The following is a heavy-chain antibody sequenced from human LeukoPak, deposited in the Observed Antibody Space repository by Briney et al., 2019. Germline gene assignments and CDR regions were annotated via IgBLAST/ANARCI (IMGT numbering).Heavy chain of an antibody. CDR2: INPNSGGT. Sequence: ASVKVSCKASVYTFTAYYIHWVRQAPGHGLDWMGWINPNSGGTNYPQKFQGRVALTRDTSISTAYMELSSLRSDDTAVYYCARDCYDSSTYHAPRGYFDYWGQGTLVTVSS. D-gene: IGHD3-22*01. CDR1: VYTFTAYY. J-gene: IGHJ4*02. CDR3: ARDCYDSSTYHAPRGYFDY. V-gene: IGHV1-2*02.